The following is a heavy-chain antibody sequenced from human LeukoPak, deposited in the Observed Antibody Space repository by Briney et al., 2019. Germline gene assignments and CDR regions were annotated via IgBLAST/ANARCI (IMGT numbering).Heavy chain of an antibody. CDR3: PKALPYFYYTYYDIFTGYSAIDY. V-gene: IGHV3-23*01. Sequence: PGGSLRLSVSAGGFTFGSYARHWLRQAPGKGLEWVSAISGSGGSTYYADSVKGRFTISRDNSKSTLYLQMNSLRAEDTAVYYCPKALPYFYYTYYDIFTGYSAIDYWGQGTLVTVSS. J-gene: IGHJ4*02. CDR1: GFTFGSYA. CDR2: ISGSGGST. D-gene: IGHD3-9*01.